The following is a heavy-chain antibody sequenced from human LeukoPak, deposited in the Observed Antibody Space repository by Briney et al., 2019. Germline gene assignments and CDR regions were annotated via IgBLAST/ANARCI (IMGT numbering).Heavy chain of an antibody. J-gene: IGHJ6*03. CDR3: ARAYSSWTTYYYYYYMDV. CDR1: GGSISSRSCY. V-gene: IGHV4-39*07. D-gene: IGHD6-13*01. Sequence: PSETLSLTCTVSGGSISSRSCYWGWIRQPPGKGLEWIGSIYYSGSTYYNPSLKSRVTISVDTSKNQFSLKLSSVTAADTAVYYCARAYSSWTTYYYYYYMDVWGKGTTVTVSS. CDR2: IYYSGST.